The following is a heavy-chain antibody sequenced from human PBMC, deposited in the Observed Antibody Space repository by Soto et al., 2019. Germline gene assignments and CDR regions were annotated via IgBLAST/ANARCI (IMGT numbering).Heavy chain of an antibody. CDR3: TKDTYASRYAYYGLDV. Sequence: SLRLSWTPAAFTLGDYATSWHHPAPRNTLEWVGVSRSKAYGGTTDYAASVKGRFTISRDDSKSIAYLQMNSLKSEDTGVYYCTKDTYASRYAYYGLDVWGHGTTVTVSS. CDR1: AFTLGDYA. V-gene: IGHV3-49*03. CDR2: SRSKAYGGTT. D-gene: IGHD6-13*01. J-gene: IGHJ6*02.